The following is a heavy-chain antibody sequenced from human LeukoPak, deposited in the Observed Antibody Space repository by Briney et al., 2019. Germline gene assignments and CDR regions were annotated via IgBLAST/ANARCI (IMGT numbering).Heavy chain of an antibody. D-gene: IGHD2-8*01. CDR3: TCDLDRSDGL. CDR2: IHLHGSER. Sequence: GGSLTLSCAVSGFTFSNYWLSCVRQPPGKGLEWVANIHLHGSERYYLDSVKGRFTISRDNAKNSLYLQMNSLRAEDTAVYYCTCDLDRSDGLWGQGTMVTVSS. V-gene: IGHV3-7*01. CDR1: GFTFSNYW. J-gene: IGHJ3*01.